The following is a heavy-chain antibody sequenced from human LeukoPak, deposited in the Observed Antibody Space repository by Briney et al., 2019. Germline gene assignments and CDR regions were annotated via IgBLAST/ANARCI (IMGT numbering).Heavy chain of an antibody. Sequence: RGSLRLSCAASGFTFSSYAMSWVRQAPGKGLELVSAISGSGGSTYYADSVKGRFTISRDNSKNTLYLQMNSLGAEDMAVYYCAKDQAMVRGVIITYFDYWGQGTLVTVSS. CDR2: ISGSGGST. CDR3: AKDQAMVRGVIITYFDY. CDR1: GFTFSSYA. V-gene: IGHV3-23*01. D-gene: IGHD3-10*01. J-gene: IGHJ4*02.